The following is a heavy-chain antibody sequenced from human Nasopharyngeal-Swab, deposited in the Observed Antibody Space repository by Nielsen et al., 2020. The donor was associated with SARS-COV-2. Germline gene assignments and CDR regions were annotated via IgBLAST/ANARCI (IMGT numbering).Heavy chain of an antibody. CDR3: ARDGDILTGLSLDY. D-gene: IGHD3-9*01. J-gene: IGHJ4*02. V-gene: IGHV3-33*01. CDR2: IWYDGSNK. Sequence: RQSPGQGLEWVAIIWYDGSNKYYADSVKGRFTISRDNSKNTLYLQMNSLRAEDTAVYYCARDGDILTGLSLDYWGQGTLVTVSS.